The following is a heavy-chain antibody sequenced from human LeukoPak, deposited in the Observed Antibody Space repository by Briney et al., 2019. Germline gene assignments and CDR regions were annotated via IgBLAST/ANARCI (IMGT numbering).Heavy chain of an antibody. CDR2: INHSGST. Sequence: SETLSLTCTVSGVSISSDYWSWIRQPPGKGLEWIGEINHSGSTNYNPSLKSRVTISVDTSKNQFSLKLSSVTAADTAVYYCARDLTGFDPWGQGTLVTVSS. D-gene: IGHD7-27*01. CDR1: GVSISSDY. V-gene: IGHV4-34*01. CDR3: ARDLTGFDP. J-gene: IGHJ5*02.